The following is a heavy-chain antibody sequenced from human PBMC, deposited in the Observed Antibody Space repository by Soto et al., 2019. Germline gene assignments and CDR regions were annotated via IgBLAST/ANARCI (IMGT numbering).Heavy chain of an antibody. Sequence: QVQLQESGPGLVKPSETLSLTCTVSGGSISNDRYYWSWIRQRPGEGLEWIGYIYYSGTIHSNPSRRSRTSLSVDTSKNQFSLSLTSVTAADTAVYYCAREESGKRGGFVFDIWGQGTIITVSS. CDR1: GGSISNDRYY. CDR2: IYYSGTI. V-gene: IGHV4-31*03. CDR3: AREESGKRGGFVFDI. J-gene: IGHJ3*02. D-gene: IGHD3-16*01.